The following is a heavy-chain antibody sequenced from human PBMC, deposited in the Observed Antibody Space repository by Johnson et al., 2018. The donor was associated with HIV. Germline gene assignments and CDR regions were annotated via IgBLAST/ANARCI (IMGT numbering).Heavy chain of an antibody. CDR3: AKGGNWGWREVIDI. V-gene: IGHV3-30*02. J-gene: IGHJ3*02. D-gene: IGHD7-27*01. CDR1: GFTFSSYG. CDR2: ILYDGNNK. Sequence: QVQLVESGGGVVQPGRSLRLSCAASGFTFSSYGMHWVRQAPGKGLEWVAFILYDGNNKNYADSVKGRFTISRDNSKNTLYLQMNSLRAEDTAVYYCAKGGNWGWREVIDIWGQGTMVTVSS.